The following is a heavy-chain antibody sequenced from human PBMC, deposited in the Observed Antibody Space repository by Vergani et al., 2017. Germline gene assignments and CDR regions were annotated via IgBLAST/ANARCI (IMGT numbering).Heavy chain of an antibody. CDR2: ISYDGSNK. J-gene: IGHJ4*02. CDR3: AKDLGGAAAGTDY. D-gene: IGHD6-13*01. CDR1: GFTFSSYA. Sequence: VQLLESGGGLVQPGGSLRLSCAASGFTFSSYAMSWVRQAPGKGLEWVAVISYDGSNKYYADSVKGRFTISRDNSKNTLYLQMNSLRAEDTAVYYCAKDLGGAAAGTDYWGQGTLVTVSS. V-gene: IGHV3-30*18.